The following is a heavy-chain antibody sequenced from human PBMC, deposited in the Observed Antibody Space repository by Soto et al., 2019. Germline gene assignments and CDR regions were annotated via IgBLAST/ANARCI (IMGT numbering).Heavy chain of an antibody. D-gene: IGHD3-22*01. V-gene: IGHV4-31*03. CDR2: IYYSGST. CDR1: GGSISSGGYY. Sequence: QVQLQEAGPGLVKPSQTLSLTCTVSGGSISSGGYYWSWIRQPPGKGLEWIGYIYYSGSTHYNPSLKSRVTISVDTSKNQYSLKLSSVTAADTAVYYCAREWGSSGHGSWFDPWGQGTLVTVSS. CDR3: AREWGSSGHGSWFDP. J-gene: IGHJ5*02.